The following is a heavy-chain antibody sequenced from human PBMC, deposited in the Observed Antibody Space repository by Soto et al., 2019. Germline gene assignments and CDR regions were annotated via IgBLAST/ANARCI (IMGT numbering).Heavy chain of an antibody. CDR1: GGSISSYY. V-gene: IGHV4-59*04. D-gene: IGHD2-21*02. CDR3: ARQRTSVVTQAYFDV. CDR2: IYYSGRT. J-gene: IGHJ4*02. Sequence: SETLSLTCTVSGGSISSYYWSWIRQPPGKGLEWIGSIYYSGRTYNNPSLRSRVSMSIDTSKDQFSLKLKSVTAADTALYFCARQRTSVVTQAYFDVWGPGSLVTVSS.